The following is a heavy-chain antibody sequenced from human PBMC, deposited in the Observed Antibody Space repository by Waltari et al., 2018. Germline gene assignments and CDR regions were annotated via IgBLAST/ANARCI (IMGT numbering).Heavy chain of an antibody. CDR3: ARDHGYSPGGYYYMDV. CDR2: INPNSGGT. Sequence: QVQLVQSGAEVKKPGASVKVSCKASGYTFTGYYMHWVRQAPGQGLEWMGRINPNSGGTNYAQKLQGRVTMTRDTSISTAYMELSRLRSDDTAVYYCARDHGYSPGGYYYMDVWGKGTTVTVSS. D-gene: IGHD2-15*01. V-gene: IGHV1-2*06. J-gene: IGHJ6*03. CDR1: GYTFTGYY.